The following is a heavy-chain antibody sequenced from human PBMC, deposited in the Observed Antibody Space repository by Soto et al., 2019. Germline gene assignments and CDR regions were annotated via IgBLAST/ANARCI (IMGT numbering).Heavy chain of an antibody. D-gene: IGHD5-12*01. CDR3: CRGYSGYDVGY. V-gene: IGHV3-30-3*01. Sequence: GGSLRLSCAASGFTFSSYAMHWVRQAPGKGLEWVAVISYDGSNKYYADSVKGRFTISRDNSKNTLYLQMNSLRAEDTAVYYCCRGYSGYDVGYWGQGTLVTVSS. CDR2: ISYDGSNK. CDR1: GFTFSSYA. J-gene: IGHJ4*02.